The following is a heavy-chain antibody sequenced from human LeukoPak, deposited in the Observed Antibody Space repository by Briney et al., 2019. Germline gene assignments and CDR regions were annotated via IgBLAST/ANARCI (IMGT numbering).Heavy chain of an antibody. CDR2: ISGSGGST. J-gene: IGHJ4*02. CDR1: GFTFSSYA. Sequence: PGGSLRLSCAASGFTFSSYAMSWVRQAPGKGLEWVSAISGSGGSTYYADSVKGRFTISRDNSKNTLYLQMNSLRAEDTAVYYCAKGYYDSSGYYVYYYFDYWGQGTLVTVSS. V-gene: IGHV3-23*01. D-gene: IGHD3-22*01. CDR3: AKGYYDSSGYYVYYYFDY.